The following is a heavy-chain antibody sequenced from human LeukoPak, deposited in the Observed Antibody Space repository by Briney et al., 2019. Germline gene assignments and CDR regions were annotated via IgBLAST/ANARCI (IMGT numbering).Heavy chain of an antibody. CDR1: GYTFTNHY. V-gene: IGHV1-46*01. CDR3: ARVDATSGTHFWDY. D-gene: IGHD3-3*02. J-gene: IGHJ4*02. CDR2: VNPNDGHT. Sequence: ASVKVSCKASGYTFTNHYVHWVRQAPGQGLEWMGIVNPNDGHTIYAQKFQGRVTMTRDTSTTTVYMDLSSLRSEDTAVYYCARVDATSGTHFWDYWGQGTLVTVSS.